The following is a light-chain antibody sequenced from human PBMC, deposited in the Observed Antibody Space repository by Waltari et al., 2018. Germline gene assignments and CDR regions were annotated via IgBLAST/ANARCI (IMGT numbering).Light chain of an antibody. Sequence: DIVMTQSPDSLAVSLGERATINCKSSQTVLYSANNKNYLTWYQHKPGQPPKLLISWASIRESGVPDRVTGSGSGTDFTLTISSLQAEDVAVYYCQQHYTTPWTFGQGTKVELK. J-gene: IGKJ1*01. V-gene: IGKV4-1*01. CDR3: QQHYTTPWT. CDR1: QTVLYSANNKNY. CDR2: WAS.